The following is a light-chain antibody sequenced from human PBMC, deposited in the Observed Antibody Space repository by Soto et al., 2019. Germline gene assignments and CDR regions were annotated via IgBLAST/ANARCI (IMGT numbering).Light chain of an antibody. J-gene: IGLJ1*01. CDR2: EGS. V-gene: IGLV2-23*01. CDR3: CSYAGSSTHV. CDR1: SSDVGNYNL. Sequence: QSALTQPASVSGSPGQSITISCTGTSSDVGNYNLVSWYQQHPGKAPKLMIYEGSKRPSGVSNRFSGSKSGNTASLTISILQAEDEADYYCCSYAGSSTHVFGTGTKGTVL.